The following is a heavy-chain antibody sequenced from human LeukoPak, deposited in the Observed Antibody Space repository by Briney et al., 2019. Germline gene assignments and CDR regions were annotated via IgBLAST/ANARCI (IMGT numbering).Heavy chain of an antibody. V-gene: IGHV1-2*02. Sequence: ASVKVSCKASGYTFTSYGISWVRQAPGQGLEWMGWINPNSGGTNYAQKFQGRVTMTRDTSISTAYMELSRLRSDDTAVYYCAREALGDWFDPWGQGTLVTVSS. CDR1: GYTFTSYG. D-gene: IGHD3-16*01. J-gene: IGHJ5*02. CDR3: AREALGDWFDP. CDR2: INPNSGGT.